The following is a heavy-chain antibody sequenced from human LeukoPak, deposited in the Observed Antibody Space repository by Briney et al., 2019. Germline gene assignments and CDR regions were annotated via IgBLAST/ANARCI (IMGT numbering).Heavy chain of an antibody. D-gene: IGHD2-2*01. CDR3: AQTGYCSSTSCSRGSGMDV. CDR1: GGTFSSYA. CDR2: IIPILGIA. V-gene: IGHV1-69*04. J-gene: IGHJ6*02. Sequence: SVKVSCKASGGTFSSYAISWVRQAPGQGLEWMGRIIPILGIANYAQKFQGRVTITADKSTSIAYMELSSLRSEDTAVYYCAQTGYCSSTSCSRGSGMDVWGQGTTVTVSS.